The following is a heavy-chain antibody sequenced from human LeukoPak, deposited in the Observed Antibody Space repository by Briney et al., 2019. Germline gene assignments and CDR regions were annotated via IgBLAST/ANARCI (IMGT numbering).Heavy chain of an antibody. CDR1: GYTHTELS. CDR3: ATLHGDYELGAFDI. V-gene: IGHV1-24*01. D-gene: IGHD4-17*01. Sequence: GASVKVSCKVSGYTHTELSMHWVRQAPGKGLEWMGGFDPEDGETIYAQKFQGRVTMTEYTSTDTAYMELSSLRSEDTAVYYCATLHGDYELGAFDIWGQGTMVTVSS. J-gene: IGHJ3*02. CDR2: FDPEDGET.